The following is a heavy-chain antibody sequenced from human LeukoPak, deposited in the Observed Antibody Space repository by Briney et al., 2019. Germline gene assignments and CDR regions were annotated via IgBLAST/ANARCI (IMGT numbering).Heavy chain of an antibody. CDR1: GFTFSSYW. CDR3: ARAGRKSRGIDIVRKKETGYYYYMDV. J-gene: IGHJ6*03. CDR2: IKQDGSEK. Sequence: GGSLRLSCAASGFTFSSYWMSWARQAPGKGLEWVANIKQDGSEKYYVDSVKGRFTISRDNAKNSLYLQMNSLRAEDTAVYYCARAGRKSRGIDIVRKKETGYYYYMDVWGKGTTVTVSS. D-gene: IGHD2-15*01. V-gene: IGHV3-7*01.